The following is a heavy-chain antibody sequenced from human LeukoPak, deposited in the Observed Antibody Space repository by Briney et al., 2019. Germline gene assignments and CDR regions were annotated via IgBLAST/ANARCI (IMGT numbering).Heavy chain of an antibody. Sequence: GGSLRLSCAASGFIFSDYYMSWIRQAPGKGLEWVSYISSSGSTMYYTDSVKGRFTISRDNAKDSLYLQMNSLKTEDTAVYYCTTDPTYHYYDSSGDDYWGQGTLVTVSS. CDR2: ISSSGSTM. V-gene: IGHV3-11*01. CDR1: GFIFSDYY. CDR3: TTDPTYHYYDSSGDDY. J-gene: IGHJ4*02. D-gene: IGHD3-22*01.